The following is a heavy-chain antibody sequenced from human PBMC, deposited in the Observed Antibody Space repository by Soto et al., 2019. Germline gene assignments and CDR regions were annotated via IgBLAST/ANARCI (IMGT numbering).Heavy chain of an antibody. Sequence: GGSLGLSWAASGFTFSSYWMHWVRQAPGKGLVWVSRINSDGSATNYADSVKGRFTISRDNAKNTLYLQMNSLRAEDMAVYYCAKGNSWSPALVLDIWGQGTMVTVSS. D-gene: IGHD2-8*01. CDR2: INSDGSAT. CDR3: AKGNSWSPALVLDI. CDR1: GFTFSSYW. J-gene: IGHJ3*02. V-gene: IGHV3-74*01.